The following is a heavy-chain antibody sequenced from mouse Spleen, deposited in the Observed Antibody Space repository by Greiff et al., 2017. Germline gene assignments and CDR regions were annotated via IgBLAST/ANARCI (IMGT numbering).Heavy chain of an antibody. J-gene: IGHJ2*01. D-gene: IGHD3-3*01. V-gene: IGHV5-9-3*01. CDR1: GFTFSSYA. Sequence: EVQRVESGGGLVKLGGSLKLSCAASGFTFSSYAMSWVRQTPEKRLEWVATISSGGGNTYYPDSVKGRFTISRDNAKNTLYLQMSSLKSEDTAMYYCARRGTHFDYWGQGTTLTVSS. CDR2: ISSGGGNT. CDR3: ARRGTHFDY.